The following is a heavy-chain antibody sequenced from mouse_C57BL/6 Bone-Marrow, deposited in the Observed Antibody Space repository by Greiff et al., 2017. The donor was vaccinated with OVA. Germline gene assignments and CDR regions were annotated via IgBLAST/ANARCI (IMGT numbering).Heavy chain of an antibody. V-gene: IGHV1-76*01. J-gene: IGHJ2*01. CDR3: ARNSDY. Sequence: QVQLQQSGAELVRPGASVKLSCKASGYTFTDYYINWVKQRPGQGLEWIARIYPGSGNTYYNEKFKGKATLTAEKSSSTAYMQLSSLTSEDSAVFFYARNSDYWGQGTTLTVSS. CDR1: GYTFTDYY. CDR2: IYPGSGNT.